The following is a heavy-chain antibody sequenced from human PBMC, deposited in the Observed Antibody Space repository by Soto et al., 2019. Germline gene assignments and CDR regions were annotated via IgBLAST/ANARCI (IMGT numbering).Heavy chain of an antibody. CDR1: GFSFSSYW. CDR3: VKGEYYYDSAAYYPFDH. Sequence: GGSLRLSCADSGFSFSSYWMHWVRQGPGKGLVWVSRINTDGSSTNYADSVKGRFTISRDNAKNTVYLQMNSLRAEDTAVYYCVKGEYYYDSAAYYPFDHWGQGTLVTVSS. V-gene: IGHV3-74*01. D-gene: IGHD3-22*01. CDR2: INTDGSST. J-gene: IGHJ4*02.